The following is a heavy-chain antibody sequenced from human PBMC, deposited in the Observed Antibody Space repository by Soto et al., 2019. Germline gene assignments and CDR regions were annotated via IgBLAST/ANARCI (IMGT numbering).Heavy chain of an antibody. CDR2: IIPILGIA. J-gene: IGHJ4*02. CDR1: GGTFSSYT. D-gene: IGHD5-18*01. V-gene: IGHV1-69*02. CDR3: ARGRDGYSYGYYFDY. Sequence: QVQLVQSGAEVKKPGSSVKVSCKASGGTFSSYTISWVRQAPGQGLEWMGRIIPILGIANYAQKFQGRVTITADKSTSTAYMGLCSLRSEDTAVYYCARGRDGYSYGYYFDYWGQGTLVTVSS.